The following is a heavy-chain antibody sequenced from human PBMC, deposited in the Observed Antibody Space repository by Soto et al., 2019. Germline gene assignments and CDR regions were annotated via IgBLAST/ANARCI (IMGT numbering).Heavy chain of an antibody. Sequence: GASVKVSCKASGYAFNGYYMHWVRQAPGQGLEWMGWINPNSGGTNYAQKFQGWVTMTRDTSISTAYMELSRLRSEDTAVYYCARGPDYAAYFDYWAQGTLVTVSS. CDR1: GYAFNGYY. CDR3: ARGPDYAAYFDY. J-gene: IGHJ4*02. V-gene: IGHV1-2*04. D-gene: IGHD4-17*01. CDR2: INPNSGGT.